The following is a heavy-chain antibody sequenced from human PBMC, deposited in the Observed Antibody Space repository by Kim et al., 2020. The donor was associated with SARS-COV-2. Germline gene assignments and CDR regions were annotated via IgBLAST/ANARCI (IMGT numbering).Heavy chain of an antibody. CDR3: ASTYCSGGSCYNFDY. CDR2: IYYSGST. V-gene: IGHV4-39*01. Sequence: SETLSLTCTVSGGSISSSSYYWGWIRQPPGKGLEWIGSIYYSGSTYYNPSLKSRVTISVDTSKNQFSLKLSSVTAADTAVYYCASTYCSGGSCYNFDYWGQGTLVTVSS. D-gene: IGHD2-15*01. J-gene: IGHJ4*02. CDR1: GGSISSSSYY.